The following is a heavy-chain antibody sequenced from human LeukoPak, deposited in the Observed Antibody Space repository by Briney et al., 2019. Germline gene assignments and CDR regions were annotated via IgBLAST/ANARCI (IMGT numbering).Heavy chain of an antibody. CDR3: TTIGSSRYYCYFDY. V-gene: IGHV3-15*01. CDR1: GFTFNHAW. D-gene: IGHD3-22*01. CDR2: IKSKTDGATT. J-gene: IGHJ4*02. Sequence: GGSLRLSCAASGFTFNHAWMSWVRQAPGKGLEWVGRIKSKTDGATTEYAAPVKGRFTISRDDSKNTLYLQMNSLKTEDTALYYCTTIGSSRYYCYFDYWGQGSLVTVSS.